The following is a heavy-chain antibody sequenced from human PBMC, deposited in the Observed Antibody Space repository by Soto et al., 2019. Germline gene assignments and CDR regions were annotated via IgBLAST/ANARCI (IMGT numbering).Heavy chain of an antibody. CDR3: ARGSGSYYENWFDP. J-gene: IGHJ5*02. CDR1: GFTVSSNY. V-gene: IGHV3-53*01. CDR2: IYSGGST. Sequence: GGSLRLSCAASGFTVSSNYMSWVRQAPGKGLEWVSVIYSGGSTYYADSVKGRFTISRDNSKNTLYLQMNSLRAEDTAVYYCARGSGSYYENWFDPWGQGTLVTVSS. D-gene: IGHD1-26*01.